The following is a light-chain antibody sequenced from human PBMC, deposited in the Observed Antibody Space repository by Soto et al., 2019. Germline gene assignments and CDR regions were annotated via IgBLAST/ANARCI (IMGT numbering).Light chain of an antibody. V-gene: IGKV1-27*01. J-gene: IGKJ3*01. CDR3: QKYSSVPV. Sequence: DIQMTQSPTSLSASVGDRVTITCRASQGIRNYVAWYQQIPGKAPKLLIYAASTLQSGVPSRFSGSGSGTDFTLTINGRQPEDVATYSCQKYSSVPVFGPGTKVEI. CDR2: AAS. CDR1: QGIRNY.